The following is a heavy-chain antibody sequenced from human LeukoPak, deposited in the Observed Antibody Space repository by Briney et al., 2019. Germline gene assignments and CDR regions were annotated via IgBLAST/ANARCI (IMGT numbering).Heavy chain of an antibody. CDR3: AKFFNRAMVTGYYFDY. Sequence: GGSLRLSCAASGFTFSSNAMSWVRQAPGKGLEWVSAISGSGGSTYYADSVKGRFTISRDNSKNTLYLQMNSLRAEDTAVYYCAKFFNRAMVTGYYFDYWGQGTLVTVSS. V-gene: IGHV3-23*01. D-gene: IGHD5-18*01. CDR2: ISGSGGST. J-gene: IGHJ4*02. CDR1: GFTFSSNA.